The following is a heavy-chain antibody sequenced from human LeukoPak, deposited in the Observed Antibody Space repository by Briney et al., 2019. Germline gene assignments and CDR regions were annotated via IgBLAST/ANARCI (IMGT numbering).Heavy chain of an antibody. CDR2: ISYDGSNK. Sequence: GRPLRLSCAASGFTFSSYGMHWVRQAPGKGLEWVAAISYDGSNKYYADSVKGRFTISRDNSKNTLYLQMNSLRAEDTAVYYCARDSGYGFDYWGQGTLVTVSS. CDR3: ARDSGYGFDY. CDR1: GFTFSSYG. J-gene: IGHJ4*02. D-gene: IGHD5-12*01. V-gene: IGHV3-30*03.